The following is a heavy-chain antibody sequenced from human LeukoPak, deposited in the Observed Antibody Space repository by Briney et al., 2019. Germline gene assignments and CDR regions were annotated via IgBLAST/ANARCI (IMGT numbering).Heavy chain of an antibody. D-gene: IGHD3-3*01. CDR2: ISGSGDTT. J-gene: IGHJ5*02. V-gene: IGHV3-23*01. Sequence: PGGSLRLSCAASGFTFSSYAMNWVRQAPGKGLEWVSLISGSGDTTYYAGSVKGRFTVSRDNSKSTLYLQMSSLSAEDTAIYFCAKMMTGRGAGYYTALGAWGQGTLVIVSS. CDR1: GFTFSSYA. CDR3: AKMMTGRGAGYYTALGA.